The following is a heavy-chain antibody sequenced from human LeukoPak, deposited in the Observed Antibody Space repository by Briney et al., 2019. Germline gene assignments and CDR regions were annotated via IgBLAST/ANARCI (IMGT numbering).Heavy chain of an antibody. D-gene: IGHD7-27*01. CDR2: ISGSGGST. CDR1: GFTFSSYA. V-gene: IGHV3-23*01. J-gene: IGHJ4*02. Sequence: SGGSLRLSCAASGFTFSSYAMSWVRQAPGKGLEWVSAISGSGGSTYYADSVKGRFTISRDNSKNTLYLQMNSLRAEDTAVYYCAKATGDRFTYYFDYWGQGTLVTVSS. CDR3: AKATGDRFTYYFDY.